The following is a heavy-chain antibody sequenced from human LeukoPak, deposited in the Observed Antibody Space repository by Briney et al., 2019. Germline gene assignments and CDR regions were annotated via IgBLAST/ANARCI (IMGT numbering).Heavy chain of an antibody. Sequence: GASVKVSCKASGYTFTSYAMHWVRQAPGQRLEWVGWINAGNGNTKYSQKFQGRVTITRDTSASTAYMELSSLRSGDTAVYYCARSYYDILNGYPKNNWFDPWGQGTLVTVSS. CDR2: INAGNGNT. D-gene: IGHD3-9*01. CDR3: ARSYYDILNGYPKNNWFDP. J-gene: IGHJ5*02. V-gene: IGHV1-3*01. CDR1: GYTFTSYA.